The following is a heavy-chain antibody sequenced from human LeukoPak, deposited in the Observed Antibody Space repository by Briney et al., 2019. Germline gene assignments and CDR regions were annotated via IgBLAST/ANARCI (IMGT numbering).Heavy chain of an antibody. J-gene: IGHJ5*02. V-gene: IGHV3-15*01. Sequence: GGSLRLSCAASGFTFSNAWMSWVRQAPGKGLEWVGRFKSKTDGGTTDYAAPVKGRFTISRDESKNTLYLQMNSLKTDDTAVYYRTTDRTPSILLWFGELVSWGQGTLVTVSS. CDR3: TTDRTPSILLWFGELVS. D-gene: IGHD3-10*01. CDR1: GFTFSNAW. CDR2: FKSKTDGGTT.